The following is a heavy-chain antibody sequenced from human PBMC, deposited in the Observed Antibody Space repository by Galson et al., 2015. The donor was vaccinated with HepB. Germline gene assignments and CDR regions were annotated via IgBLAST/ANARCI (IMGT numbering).Heavy chain of an antibody. CDR3: ARGSRWLQRNQNAFDI. CDR2: IYSGGST. Sequence: SLRLSCAASGFTVSINYMSWVRQAPGKGLEWVSVIYSGGSTYYADSVRGRFTISRDNSKSTLYLQMNSLRAEDTAVYYCARGSRWLQRNQNAFDIWGQGTMVTVSS. J-gene: IGHJ3*02. V-gene: IGHV3-53*01. CDR1: GFTVSINY. D-gene: IGHD5-24*01.